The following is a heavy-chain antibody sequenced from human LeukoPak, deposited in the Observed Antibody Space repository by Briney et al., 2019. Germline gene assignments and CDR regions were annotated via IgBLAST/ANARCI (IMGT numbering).Heavy chain of an antibody. CDR1: GGTFSSYA. V-gene: IGHV1-69*04. CDR3: ARAYSGSYSWEYWFDP. CDR2: IIPILGIA. Sequence: ASVKVSCKASGGTFSSYAISWVRQAPGQGLEWMGRIIPILGIANYAQKFQGRVTITADKSTSTAYMELSSLRYEDTAVYYCARAYSGSYSWEYWFDPWGQGTLVTVSS. J-gene: IGHJ5*02. D-gene: IGHD1-26*01.